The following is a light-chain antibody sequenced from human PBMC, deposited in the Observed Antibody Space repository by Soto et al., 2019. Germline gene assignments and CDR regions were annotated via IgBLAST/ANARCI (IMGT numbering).Light chain of an antibody. CDR3: QSYDTSLGGYYV. CDR2: GTT. CDR1: SSSIGAGFD. J-gene: IGLJ1*01. V-gene: IGLV1-40*03. Sequence: QSALTQPPSVSGAPGQRVTISCTGGSSSIGAGFDVHWFQHFPGTAPKLLIYGTTNRPSGVPDRFSGSKSGASASLAITGLQAEDEADYYCQSYDTSLGGYYVFGTGTKVTVL.